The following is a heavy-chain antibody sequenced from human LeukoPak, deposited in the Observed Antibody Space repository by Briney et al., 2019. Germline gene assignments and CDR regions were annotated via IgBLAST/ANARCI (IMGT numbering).Heavy chain of an antibody. D-gene: IGHD4-17*01. J-gene: IGHJ4*02. CDR2: VSTYNGNT. Sequence: ASVKVSCKASGYTFKNYGFSWVRQAPGQGLGWMGWVSTYNGNTNYAQKLQGRVTMTTDTSTSTAYMELRSPRSDDTAVYYCARDTFGDYGSDYFDYWGQGTLVTVSS. CDR3: ARDTFGDYGSDYFDY. V-gene: IGHV1-18*01. CDR1: GYTFKNYG.